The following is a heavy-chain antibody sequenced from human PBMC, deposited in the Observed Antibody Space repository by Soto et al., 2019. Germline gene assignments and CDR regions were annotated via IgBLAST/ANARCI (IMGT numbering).Heavy chain of an antibody. CDR1: GGSISRYD. J-gene: IGHJ6*02. Sequence: SETLSVRCXVAGGSISRYDGGGILQPPGKGLEWIGSIYYSGSTYYNPSLKSRVTISVDTSKNQFSLKLSSVTAADTAVYYCGTYYDILTGADYYYYGMDVWGQGTTVTVSS. CDR2: IYYSGST. CDR3: GTYYDILTGADYYYYGMDV. D-gene: IGHD3-9*01. V-gene: IGHV4-39*01.